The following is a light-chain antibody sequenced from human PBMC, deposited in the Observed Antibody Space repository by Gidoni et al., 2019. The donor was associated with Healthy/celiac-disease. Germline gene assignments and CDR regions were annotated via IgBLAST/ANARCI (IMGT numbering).Light chain of an antibody. CDR2: WAS. J-gene: IGKJ3*01. CDR3: QQYYSTPT. Sequence: DIVLTQSPDSLAVSLGERATINCKSSQSVLYSSNNQNYLAWYQQKPGPPPKLLIYWASTRESGVPDRFSGSGSGTDFTLTISSLQAEDVAVYYCQQYYSTPTFGPGTKVDI. V-gene: IGKV4-1*01. CDR1: QSVLYSSNNQNY.